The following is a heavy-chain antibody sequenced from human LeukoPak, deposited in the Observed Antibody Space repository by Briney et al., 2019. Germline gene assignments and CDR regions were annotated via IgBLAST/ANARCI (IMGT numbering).Heavy chain of an antibody. CDR1: GFTFSSYA. D-gene: IGHD3-22*01. Sequence: PGGSLRLSCAASGFTFSSYAMSWVRQIPGKGLEWVSGINGNGGSTNYADSVKGRFTISRDNAKNSLYLQMNSLRAEDTAVYYCARGNFPYYYDSSGYIDYWGQGTLVTVSS. CDR2: INGNGGST. V-gene: IGHV3-23*01. CDR3: ARGNFPYYYDSSGYIDY. J-gene: IGHJ4*02.